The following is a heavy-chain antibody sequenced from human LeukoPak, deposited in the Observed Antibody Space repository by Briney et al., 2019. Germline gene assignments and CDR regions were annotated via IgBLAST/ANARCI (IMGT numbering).Heavy chain of an antibody. CDR2: ISSSGSTT. CDR3: ASPQYYFDY. J-gene: IGHJ4*02. Sequence: GGSLRLSCAASGFTFSTYEMNWVRQAPGKGLEWVSHISSSGSTTYYADSVKGRFTVSRDNAKNSLYLQMNSLRAEDTAVYYCASPQYYFDYWGQGTLVTVSS. V-gene: IGHV3-48*03. CDR1: GFTFSTYE. D-gene: IGHD5-24*01.